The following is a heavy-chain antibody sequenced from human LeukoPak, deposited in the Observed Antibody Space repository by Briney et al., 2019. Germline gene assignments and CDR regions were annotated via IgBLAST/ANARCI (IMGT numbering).Heavy chain of an antibody. CDR1: GYTFTSYG. V-gene: IGHV1-18*01. Sequence: ASVKVSCKASGYTFTSYGISWVRQAPGQGLEWMGWISAYIGNTNYAQKLQGRVTMTTDTSTSTAYMELRSLRSDDTAVYYCARGSGLEWYLYHYYMDVWGKGTTVTVSS. CDR3: ARGSGLEWYLYHYYMDV. J-gene: IGHJ6*03. D-gene: IGHD3-3*01. CDR2: ISAYIGNT.